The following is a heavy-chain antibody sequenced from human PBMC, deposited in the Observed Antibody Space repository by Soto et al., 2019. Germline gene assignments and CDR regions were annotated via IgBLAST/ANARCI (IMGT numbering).Heavy chain of an antibody. Sequence: PGGSLRLSCAASGFTFSSYSMNWVRQAPGKGLEWVSSISSSSSYIYYADSVKGRFTISRDNAKNSLYLQMNSLRAEDTAVYDCGRAGSSSCTSFDYWGQGTLFAVSS. J-gene: IGHJ4*02. CDR2: ISSSSSYI. CDR3: GRAGSSSCTSFDY. CDR1: GFTFSSYS. D-gene: IGHD6-6*01. V-gene: IGHV3-21*01.